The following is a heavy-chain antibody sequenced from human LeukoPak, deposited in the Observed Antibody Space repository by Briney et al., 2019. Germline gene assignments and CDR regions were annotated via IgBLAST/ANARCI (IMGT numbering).Heavy chain of an antibody. CDR3: ARATGTWGHDGFDI. V-gene: IGHV1-18*01. J-gene: IGHJ3*02. Sequence: AASVKVSCKAYGYTFMSHGISWVRQAPGQGLEWMGWISGSSSNTNYAQRLQGRVTMTTDTSTTTAYMELRSLRSDDTAVYYCARATGTWGHDGFDIWGQGTMVTVSS. CDR1: GYTFMSHG. CDR2: ISGSSSNT. D-gene: IGHD3-16*01.